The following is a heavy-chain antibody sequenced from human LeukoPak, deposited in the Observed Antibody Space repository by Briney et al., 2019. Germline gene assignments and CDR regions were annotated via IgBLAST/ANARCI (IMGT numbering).Heavy chain of an antibody. CDR1: GGSFSGYY. Sequence: SETLSLTCAVYGGSFSGYYWSWIRQSPGKGLEWVGETYHSGSTNPNPSLKSRATISLDTSKNQFSLKLSSATAADTAVYYCARGRRIVVVLGTTRTHRDYYMDVWGKGTTVTVSS. V-gene: IGHV4-34*04. CDR3: ARGRRIVVVLGTTRTHRDYYMDV. CDR2: TYHSGST. D-gene: IGHD2-15*01. J-gene: IGHJ6*03.